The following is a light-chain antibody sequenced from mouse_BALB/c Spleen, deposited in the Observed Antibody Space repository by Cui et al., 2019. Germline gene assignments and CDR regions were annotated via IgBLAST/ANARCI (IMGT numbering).Light chain of an antibody. Sequence: IVPTQSPALISAAPGEKVTMTCSASSSVSYMYWYQQKPRSSPKPWIYLTSNLASGVPARFSGSGSGTSYSLTISSMEAEDAATYYCQQWSSNPLTFGAGTKLELK. J-gene: IGKJ5*01. CDR3: QQWSSNPLT. V-gene: IGKV4-68*01. CDR1: SSVSY. CDR2: LTS.